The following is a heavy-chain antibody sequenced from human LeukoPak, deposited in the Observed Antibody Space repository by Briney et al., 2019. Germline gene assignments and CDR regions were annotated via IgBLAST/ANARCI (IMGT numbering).Heavy chain of an antibody. CDR1: GFTFSSYS. CDR2: ISSSSSYI. CDR3: ARDTVAAAGTDY. J-gene: IGHJ4*02. Sequence: PGGSLRLSCAASGFTFSSYSMNWVRQAPGKGLEWVSSISSSSSYIYYADSVKGRFTISRDNAKNSLYLQMNSLRADDTAVYYCARDTVAAAGTDYWGQGTLVTVSS. V-gene: IGHV3-21*04. D-gene: IGHD6-13*01.